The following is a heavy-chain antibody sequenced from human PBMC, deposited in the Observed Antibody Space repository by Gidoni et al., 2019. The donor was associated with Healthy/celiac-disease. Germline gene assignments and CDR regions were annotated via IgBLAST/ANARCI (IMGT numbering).Heavy chain of an antibody. D-gene: IGHD5-12*01. CDR3: ARGGWLRYYYYGMDV. CDR1: GFTFSRYG. J-gene: IGHJ6*02. Sequence: QVQLVESGGGVVQPGRSLRLSCAASGFTFSRYGMHWVRQAPGKGLEWVAVRWYDGSKKYYADSVKGRFTISRDNSKNTLYLQMNSLRAEDTAVYYCARGGWLRYYYYGMDVWGQGTTVTVS. V-gene: IGHV3-33*01. CDR2: RWYDGSKK.